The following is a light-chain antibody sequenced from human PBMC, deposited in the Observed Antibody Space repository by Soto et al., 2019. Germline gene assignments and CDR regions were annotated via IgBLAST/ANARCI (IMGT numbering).Light chain of an antibody. J-gene: IGLJ1*01. CDR3: SSYAGSNHPYV. V-gene: IGLV2-8*01. Sequence: QSVLTQPPSASGSPGQSVTIACTGTSSDVGYYNYVSWYQQPPGKAPKLLIYDVSKRPSGVPDRFSGSKSGNTASLTVSGLQAEDEGDYYCSSYAGSNHPYVFGTGTKVTVL. CDR2: DVS. CDR1: SSDVGYYNY.